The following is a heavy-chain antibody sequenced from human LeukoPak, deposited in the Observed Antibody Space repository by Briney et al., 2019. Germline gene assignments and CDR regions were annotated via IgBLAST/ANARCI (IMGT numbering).Heavy chain of an antibody. D-gene: IGHD5-12*01. CDR2: IKEDGSEK. J-gene: IGHJ4*02. CDR3: AKDIAVDIVATSYGSFDY. Sequence: GGSLRLSCAASGFTFSTSWMSWVRQAPGKGLEWVANIKEDGSEKNYVDSVKGRFDISRDNSKNSLYLQMNSLRTEDTALYYCAKDIAVDIVATSYGSFDYWGQGTLVTVSS. V-gene: IGHV3-7*05. CDR1: GFTFSTSW.